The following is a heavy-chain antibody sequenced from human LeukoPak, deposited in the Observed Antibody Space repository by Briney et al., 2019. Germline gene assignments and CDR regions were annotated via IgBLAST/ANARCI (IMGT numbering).Heavy chain of an antibody. CDR2: IYYSGST. D-gene: IGHD3-22*01. Sequence: RPSQTLSLTCTVSGGSISSSSYYWGWIRQPPGKGLEWIGSIYYSGSTYYNPSLKSRVTISVDTSKNQFSLKLSSVTAADTAVYYCARLLRGIVVVPFDYWGQGTLVTVSS. V-gene: IGHV4-39*01. CDR3: ARLLRGIVVVPFDY. J-gene: IGHJ4*02. CDR1: GGSISSSSYY.